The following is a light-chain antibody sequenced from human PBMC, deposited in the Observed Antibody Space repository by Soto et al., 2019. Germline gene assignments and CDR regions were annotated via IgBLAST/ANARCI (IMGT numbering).Light chain of an antibody. J-gene: IGLJ1*01. V-gene: IGLV2-11*01. CDR2: DVS. Sequence: QSALTQPRSVSGPPGQSVTISCTGTSSDVGGYNYVSWYQQHPGKAPKLMVYDVSKRPSGVPDRLSGSKSGHTASLTISGLQAEDEADYYRCSYAGRYTYVFGTGTKVTVL. CDR1: SSDVGGYNY. CDR3: CSYAGRYTYV.